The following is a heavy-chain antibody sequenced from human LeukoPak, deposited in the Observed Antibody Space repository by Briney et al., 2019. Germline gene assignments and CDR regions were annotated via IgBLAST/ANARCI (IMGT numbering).Heavy chain of an antibody. V-gene: IGHV4-59*01. Sequence: SETLSLTCTVSGGSISSYYWSWIRQPPGKGLEWIGYIYYSGSTNYNPSLKSRVTISVDTSKNQFSLKLSSVTAADTAVYYCARDPMYYYGSGTVRDYYYYGMDVWGQGTTVTVSS. CDR1: GGSISSYY. J-gene: IGHJ6*02. CDR3: ARDPMYYYGSGTVRDYYYYGMDV. D-gene: IGHD3-10*01. CDR2: IYYSGST.